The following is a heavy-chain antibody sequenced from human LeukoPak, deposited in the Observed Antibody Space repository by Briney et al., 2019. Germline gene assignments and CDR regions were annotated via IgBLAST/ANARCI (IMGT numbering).Heavy chain of an antibody. CDR2: INTDGSST. V-gene: IGHV3-74*01. J-gene: IGHJ4*02. CDR3: ARGDSSSWLYYFDY. Sequence: GGSLRLSCAASGFTFSSYWMHWVRQAPGKGLVWVSRINTDGSSTSYADSVKGRFTISRDNAKNSLYLQMNSLRAEDTAVYYCARGDSSSWLYYFDYWGQGTLVTVSS. D-gene: IGHD6-13*01. CDR1: GFTFSSYW.